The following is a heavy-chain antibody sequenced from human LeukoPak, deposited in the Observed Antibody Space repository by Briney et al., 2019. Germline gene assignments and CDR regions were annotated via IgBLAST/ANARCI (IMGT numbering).Heavy chain of an antibody. CDR1: GASVSTSPYY. D-gene: IGHD5-12*01. Sequence: SETLSLTCTVSGASVSTSPYYWSWIRQPPGKGLEYIGYISYRGSTDYNPSLNSRVTISVDTSENQFSLRLNYVTAADTAVYYCARLTYDERGSDLFDYWGQGILVTVSS. J-gene: IGHJ4*02. V-gene: IGHV4-61*01. CDR2: ISYRGST. CDR3: ARLTYDERGSDLFDY.